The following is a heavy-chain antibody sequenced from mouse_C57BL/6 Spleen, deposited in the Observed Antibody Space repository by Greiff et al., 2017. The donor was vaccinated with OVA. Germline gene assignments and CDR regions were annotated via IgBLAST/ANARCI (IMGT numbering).Heavy chain of an antibody. CDR2: INPNNGGT. D-gene: IGHD3-2*02. J-gene: IGHJ2*01. CDR3: ARSNSSGDFDD. Sequence: EVQLQQSGPELVKPGASVKIPCKASGYTFTDYYMDWVKQSHGKSLEWIGDINPNNGGTIYNQKFKGKATLTVDKSSSTAYMELRSLTSEDTAVYYCARSNSSGDFDDWGQGTTLTVSA. CDR1: GYTFTDYY. V-gene: IGHV1-18*01.